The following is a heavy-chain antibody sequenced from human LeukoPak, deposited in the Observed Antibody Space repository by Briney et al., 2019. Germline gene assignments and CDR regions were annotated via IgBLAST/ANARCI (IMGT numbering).Heavy chain of an antibody. J-gene: IGHJ4*02. CDR2: ISSSSSYI. D-gene: IGHD1-1*01. CDR1: GFTFSSYR. CDR3: TGGFGHNWSPFEN. V-gene: IGHV3-21*01. Sequence: GGSLRLSCAASGFTFSSYRMNWVRQAPGKGLEWVSSISSSSSYIYYADSVKGRFTISRDNAKNTLSLQMNSLTDDDTALYYCTGGFGHNWSPFENWGQGTLVTVSS.